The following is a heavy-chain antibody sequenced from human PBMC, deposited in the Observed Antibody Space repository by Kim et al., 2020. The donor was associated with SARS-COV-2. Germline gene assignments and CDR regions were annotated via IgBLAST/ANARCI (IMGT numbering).Heavy chain of an antibody. CDR2: DGSEK. Sequence: DGSEKYYVDSVKGRFTISRDNGKNSLYLQMNSLRAEDTAVYYCARGISSSHWGQGTLVTVSS. D-gene: IGHD6-6*01. V-gene: IGHV3-7*01. J-gene: IGHJ4*02. CDR3: ARGISSSH.